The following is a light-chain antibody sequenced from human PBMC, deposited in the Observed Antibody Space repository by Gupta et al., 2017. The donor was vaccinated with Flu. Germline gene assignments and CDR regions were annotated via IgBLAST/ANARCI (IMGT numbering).Light chain of an antibody. CDR2: GAS. V-gene: IGKV4-1*01. J-gene: IGKJ3*01. CDR3: QQNYSTDMT. Sequence: DIVMTQSPDPLAVSLGGRATINCKSSQSVVYSSNNKNYLAWYQQKPGQPPKLLIYGASTRASGVANRFSGSGSGTDFTLTISSLQAEDVAVYYCQQNYSTDMTFGPGTKVDIK. CDR1: QSVVYSSNNKNY.